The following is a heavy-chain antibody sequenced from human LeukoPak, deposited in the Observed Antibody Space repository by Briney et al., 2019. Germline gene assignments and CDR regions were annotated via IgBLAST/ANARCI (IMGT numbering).Heavy chain of an antibody. J-gene: IGHJ5*02. V-gene: IGHV1-8*03. Sequence: GASVKVSCKASGYTFTSYDINWVRQATGQGLEWMGWMNPNSGNTGYAQKFQGRVTITRNTSISTAYMELSSLRSEDTAVYYCARGEVLWFGELRGYNWFDPWGRGTLVTVSS. D-gene: IGHD3-10*01. CDR1: GYTFTSYD. CDR2: MNPNSGNT. CDR3: ARGEVLWFGELRGYNWFDP.